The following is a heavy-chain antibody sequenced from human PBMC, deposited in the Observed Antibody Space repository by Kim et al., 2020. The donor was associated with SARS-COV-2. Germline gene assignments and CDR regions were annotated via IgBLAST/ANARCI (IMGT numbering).Heavy chain of an antibody. J-gene: IGHJ4*02. V-gene: IGHV3-11*05. D-gene: IGHD4-17*01. Sequence: SAGSVKGRLTISRDNARNSLYLQMNSLRAEDTAVYYCARDTLDYASNFDYWGQGTLVTVSS. CDR3: ARDTLDYASNFDY.